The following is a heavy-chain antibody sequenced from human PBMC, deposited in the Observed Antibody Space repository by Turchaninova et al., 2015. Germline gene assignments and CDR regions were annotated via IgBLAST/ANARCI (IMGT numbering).Heavy chain of an antibody. V-gene: IGHV4-59*01. Sequence: QVQLQESGPGLVKPSETLSLTCTVSGGSISSYYWSWIRQPPGKGLEWFGYIYYSGSTNYNPPIKSRGTLSVDTFKNQFSLKLSSVTAADTAVYYCARDGRGKYFDYWGQGTLVTVSS. J-gene: IGHJ4*02. CDR2: IYYSGST. D-gene: IGHD3-16*01. CDR3: ARDGRGKYFDY. CDR1: GGSISSYY.